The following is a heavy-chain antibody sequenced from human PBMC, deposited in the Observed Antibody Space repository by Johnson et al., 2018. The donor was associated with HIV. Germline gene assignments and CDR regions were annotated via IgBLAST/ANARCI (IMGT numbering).Heavy chain of an antibody. CDR3: AKDTCRGGSCLNVGAFDI. V-gene: IGHV3-9*01. Sequence: QLVESGGGLVQPGRSLRLSCAASGFTFDDYAMHWVRQAPGKGLEWVSGISWNSGSIGYADSVKGRFTISRDNAKNSLYLQMNSLRAEDTALYYCAKDTCRGGSCLNVGAFDIWGQGTMVTVSS. J-gene: IGHJ3*02. CDR1: GFTFDDYA. CDR2: ISWNSGSI. D-gene: IGHD2-15*01.